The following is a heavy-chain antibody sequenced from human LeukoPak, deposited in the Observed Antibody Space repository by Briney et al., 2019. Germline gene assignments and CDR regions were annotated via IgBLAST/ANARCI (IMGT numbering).Heavy chain of an antibody. CDR3: ARPLSDDYGDYEDY. J-gene: IGHJ4*02. Sequence: SETLSLTCAVSGYSISSGYYWGWIRQPPGKGLEWIGSIYHSGSTYYNPSLKSRVTISVDTSKNQFSLKLSFVTAADTAVYYCARPLSDDYGDYEDYWGQGTLVTVSS. CDR2: IYHSGST. CDR1: GYSISSGYY. D-gene: IGHD4-17*01. V-gene: IGHV4-38-2*01.